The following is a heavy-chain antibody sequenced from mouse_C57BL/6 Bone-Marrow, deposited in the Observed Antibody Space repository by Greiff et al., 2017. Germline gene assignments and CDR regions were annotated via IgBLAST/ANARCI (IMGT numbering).Heavy chain of an antibody. J-gene: IGHJ3*01. CDR2: ISGGGGNT. V-gene: IGHV5-9*01. CDR1: GFTFGSYT. CDR3: ARRQVWFAY. D-gene: IGHD3-2*01. Sequence: EVQLVESGGGLVKPGGSLKLSCAASGFTFGSYTMSWVRQTPEKRLEWVATISGGGGNTYYPDSVKGRFTISRDNAKNTLYLQMSSLRSEDTALYYCARRQVWFAYWGQGTLVTVSA.